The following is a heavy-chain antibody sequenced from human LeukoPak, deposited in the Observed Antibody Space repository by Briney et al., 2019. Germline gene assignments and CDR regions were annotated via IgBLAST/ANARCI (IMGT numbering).Heavy chain of an antibody. CDR2: IYYSGST. V-gene: IGHV4-59*01. CDR3: ARAVPSYDSSGYYPL. J-gene: IGHJ4*02. Sequence: SETLSLTCTASGGSISSYYWSWIRQPPGKGLEWIGYIYYSGSTNYNPSLKSRVTISVDTSKNQFSLKLSSVTAADTAVYYCARAVPSYDSSGYYPLWGQGTLVTVSS. CDR1: GGSISSYY. D-gene: IGHD3-22*01.